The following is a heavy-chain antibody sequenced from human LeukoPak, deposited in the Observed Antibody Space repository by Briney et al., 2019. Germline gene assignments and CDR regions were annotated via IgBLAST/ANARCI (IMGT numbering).Heavy chain of an antibody. Sequence: GGSLRLSRAASGFTFSNAWMSWVRQGPGKGLEWVCRIKSKTDGGTTDYAAPVKGRFTISRDDSKNTLYLQMNSLKTEDTAVYYCTTDSYGDYPRDFDYWGQGTLVTVSS. CDR2: IKSKTDGGTT. J-gene: IGHJ4*02. V-gene: IGHV3-15*01. CDR3: TTDSYGDYPRDFDY. CDR1: GFTFSNAW. D-gene: IGHD4-17*01.